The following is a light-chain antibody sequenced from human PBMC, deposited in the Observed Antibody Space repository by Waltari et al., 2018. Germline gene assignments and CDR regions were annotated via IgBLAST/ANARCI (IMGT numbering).Light chain of an antibody. V-gene: IGKV1-39*01. Sequence: DIQMTQSPSSLSASVGDRVSITCRASQSITTYLNWYQQQPGKAPKLLIYVASTLQSGVPSRFSGSGSGTDFTLTISSLQAEDVAVYYCQQYYSTPYTFGQGTKLEIK. CDR2: VAS. J-gene: IGKJ2*01. CDR3: QQYYSTPYT. CDR1: QSITTY.